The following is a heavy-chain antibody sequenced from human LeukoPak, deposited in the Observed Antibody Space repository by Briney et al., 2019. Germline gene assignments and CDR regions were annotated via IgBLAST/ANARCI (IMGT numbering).Heavy chain of an antibody. CDR1: GFTFSSHR. D-gene: IGHD3-22*01. Sequence: PGGSLRLSCAASGFTFSSHRMSWVRQAPGKGLEWVANIKKDGSEKYYVDSVKGRFTISRDNANNSLYLQMNSLRAEDTAVYYCARDKDAYYSITMIVVDEPSDAFDIWGQGTMVTVSS. CDR2: IKKDGSEK. V-gene: IGHV3-7*01. J-gene: IGHJ3*02. CDR3: ARDKDAYYSITMIVVDEPSDAFDI.